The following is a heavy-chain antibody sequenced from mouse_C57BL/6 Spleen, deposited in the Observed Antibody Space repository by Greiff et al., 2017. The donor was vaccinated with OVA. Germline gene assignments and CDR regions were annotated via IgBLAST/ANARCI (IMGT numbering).Heavy chain of an antibody. CDR1: GYTFTSYG. J-gene: IGHJ2*01. CDR2: IYPRSGNT. Sequence: VQLQQSGAELARPGASVKLSCKASGYTFTSYGISWVKQRTGQGLEWIGEIYPRSGNTYYNEKFKGKATLTADKSSSTAYMELRSLTSEDSAVYFCARRGGSSPYYFDDWGQGTTLTVSS. V-gene: IGHV1-81*01. D-gene: IGHD1-1*01. CDR3: ARRGGSSPYYFDD.